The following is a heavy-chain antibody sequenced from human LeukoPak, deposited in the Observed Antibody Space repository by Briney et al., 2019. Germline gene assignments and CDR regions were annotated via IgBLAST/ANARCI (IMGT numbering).Heavy chain of an antibody. J-gene: IGHJ4*02. D-gene: IGHD5-24*01. CDR2: INPSGGST. Sequence: GASVKVSCKASGYTFTSYYMHWVRQAPGQGLEWMGIINPSGGSTSYAQKFQGRVTMTRDMSTSTVYMELSSLRSEDTAVYYCARVNPDGYNFGGFQFYFDYWGQGTLVTVPS. CDR3: ARVNPDGYNFGGFQFYFDY. V-gene: IGHV1-46*01. CDR1: GYTFTSYY.